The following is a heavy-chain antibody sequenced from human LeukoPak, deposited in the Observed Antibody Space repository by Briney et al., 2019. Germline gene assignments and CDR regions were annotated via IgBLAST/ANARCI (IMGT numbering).Heavy chain of an antibody. Sequence: GGSLRLSCAASGFTFSSSAMTWVRQAPDKGLEWVAFIRYDGNSKDYADSVKGRFTISRDNSKNTLYLQMNSLRGEDTALYYCAKGGGYSYENYYYYMDVWGKGTTVTVSS. CDR1: GFTFSSSA. D-gene: IGHD5-18*01. V-gene: IGHV3-30*02. CDR2: IRYDGNSK. J-gene: IGHJ6*03. CDR3: AKGGGYSYENYYYYMDV.